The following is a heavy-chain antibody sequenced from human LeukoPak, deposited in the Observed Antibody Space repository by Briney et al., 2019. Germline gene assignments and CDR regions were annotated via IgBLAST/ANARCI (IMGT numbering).Heavy chain of an antibody. CDR2: ISENGGTT. D-gene: IGHD1-1*01. J-gene: IGHJ4*02. CDR3: AKEGPTGTTKFDY. CDR1: GFTFSSYA. V-gene: IGHV3-23*01. Sequence: PGGSLRLSCAACGFTFSSYAMSWLRQAPGKGLEWVSAISENGGTTYYADSVKGRSTISRDNSKNTLSLQLNSLRAEDTAVYYCAKEGPTGTTKFDYWGQGTLVTVSS.